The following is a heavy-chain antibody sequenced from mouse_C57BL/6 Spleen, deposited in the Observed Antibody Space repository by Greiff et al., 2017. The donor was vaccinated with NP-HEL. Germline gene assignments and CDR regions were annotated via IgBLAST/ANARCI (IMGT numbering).Heavy chain of an antibody. Sequence: VQLQQSGGDLVKPGGSLKLSCAASGFTFSSYGMSWVRQTPDKRLEWVATISSGGSYTYYPDSVKGRFTISRDNAKNTLYLQMSSLKSEDTAMYYCARSDDFDYWGQGTTLTVSS. CDR3: ARSDDFDY. V-gene: IGHV5-6*01. J-gene: IGHJ2*01. CDR1: GFTFSSYG. CDR2: ISSGGSYT.